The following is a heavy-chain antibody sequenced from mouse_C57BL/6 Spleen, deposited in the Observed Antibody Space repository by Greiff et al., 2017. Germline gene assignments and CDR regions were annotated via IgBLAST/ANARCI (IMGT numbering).Heavy chain of an antibody. CDR2: IDPSDSYT. Sequence: VQLQQPGAELVMPGASVKLSCKASGYTFTSYWMHWVKQRPGQGLEWIGEIDPSDSYTNYNQKFKGKSTLTVDKSSSTAYMQLSSLTSEDSAVYYCASLTGTFFDDWGQGTTLTVSS. J-gene: IGHJ2*01. CDR1: GYTFTSYW. CDR3: ASLTGTFFDD. D-gene: IGHD4-1*01. V-gene: IGHV1-69*01.